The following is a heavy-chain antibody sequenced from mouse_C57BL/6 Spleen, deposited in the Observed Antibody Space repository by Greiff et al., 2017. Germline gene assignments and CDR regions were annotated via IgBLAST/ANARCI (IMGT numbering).Heavy chain of an antibody. V-gene: IGHV1-69*01. CDR3: ARSYGYDSYWYFDV. CDR1: GYTFTSYW. J-gene: IGHJ1*03. Sequence: VQLQQPGAELVMPGASVKLSCKASGYTFTSYWMHWVKQRPGQGLEWIGEIDPSDSSTNYNQKFKGKSTLTVDKSSSTAYMQLSSLTSEDSAVYYCARSYGYDSYWYFDVGGTGTTVTVSS. D-gene: IGHD2-2*01. CDR2: IDPSDSST.